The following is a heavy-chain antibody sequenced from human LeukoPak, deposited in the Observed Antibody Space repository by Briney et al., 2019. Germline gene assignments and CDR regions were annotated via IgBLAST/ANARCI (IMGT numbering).Heavy chain of an antibody. CDR1: GFTFDDYG. CDR3: ARSGPKPTIFGVAIGDY. Sequence: GGSLRLSCAASGFTFDDYGMSWVRQAPGKGLEWVSGINWNGGSTGYADSVKGRFTISRDNAKNSLYLQMNSLRAEDTALYHCARSGPKPTIFGVAIGDYWGQGTLVTVSS. V-gene: IGHV3-20*01. J-gene: IGHJ4*02. D-gene: IGHD3-3*01. CDR2: INWNGGST.